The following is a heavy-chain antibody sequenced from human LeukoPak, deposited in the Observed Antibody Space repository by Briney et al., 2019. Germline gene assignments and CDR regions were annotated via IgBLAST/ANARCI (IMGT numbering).Heavy chain of an antibody. CDR3: ASPIVVVPAAIIGPDAFDI. J-gene: IGHJ3*02. CDR2: IYYGGST. CDR1: GGSISSSSYY. D-gene: IGHD2-2*02. Sequence: SETLSLTCTVSGGSISSSSYYWGWIRQPPGKGLEWIGSIYYGGSTYYNPSLKSRVTISVDTSKNQFSLKLSSVTAADTAVYYCASPIVVVPAAIIGPDAFDIWGQGTMVTVSS. V-gene: IGHV4-39*01.